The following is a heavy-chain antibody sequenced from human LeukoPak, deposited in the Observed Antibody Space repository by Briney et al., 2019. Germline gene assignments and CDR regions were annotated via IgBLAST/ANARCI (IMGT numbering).Heavy chain of an antibody. CDR3: ARGYQLHHYYYYGMDV. D-gene: IGHD2-2*01. J-gene: IGHJ6*04. CDR2: IWYDGSNK. CDR1: GFTFSSYG. V-gene: IGHV3-33*01. Sequence: GGSLRLSCAASGFTFSSYGMHWVRQAPGKGLKWVAVIWYDGSNKYYADSVKGRFTISRDNSKNTLYLQMNSLRAEDTAVYYCARGYQLHHYYYYGMDVWGKGTTVTVSS.